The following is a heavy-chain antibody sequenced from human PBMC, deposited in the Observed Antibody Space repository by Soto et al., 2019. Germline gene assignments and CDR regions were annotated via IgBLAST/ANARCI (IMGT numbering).Heavy chain of an antibody. Sequence: ASVKVSCKASGYTFTSYGFSWVRQAPGQGLEWMGWINAYSTYTDYAQNLQGRVTMTTDRSTSTAYMELRSLRSDDTAVYYCARDDSSGPGRFDPWGKGTLVTVAS. D-gene: IGHD3-22*01. CDR1: GYTFTSYG. CDR3: ARDDSSGPGRFDP. CDR2: INAYSTYT. J-gene: IGHJ5*02. V-gene: IGHV1-18*01.